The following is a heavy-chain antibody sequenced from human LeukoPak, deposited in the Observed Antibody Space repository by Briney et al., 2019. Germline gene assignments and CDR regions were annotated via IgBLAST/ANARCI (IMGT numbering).Heavy chain of an antibody. V-gene: IGHV1-69*04. J-gene: IGHJ3*02. CDR1: GGTFSSYA. Sequence: SVKVSCKASGGTFSSYAISWVRQAPGQGLEWMGRIIPILGITDYAQKFQGRVTITADKSTSTAYMELSSLKSEDTAVYYCASGYTYGYDAFDIWGQGTMVTVSS. CDR3: ASGYTYGYDAFDI. CDR2: IIPILGIT. D-gene: IGHD5-18*01.